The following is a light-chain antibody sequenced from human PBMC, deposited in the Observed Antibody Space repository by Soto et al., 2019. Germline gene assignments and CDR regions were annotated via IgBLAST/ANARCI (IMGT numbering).Light chain of an antibody. J-gene: IGLJ2*01. CDR2: DNN. Sequence: QAVVTQPPSASGPPGQRVTISCSGSSSNIGSNTVNWYQQLPGTAPKLLICDNNQRPSGVPDRFSGSKSGTSASLAISGLQSEDEADYYCAAWDDSLNGVVFGGGTKLTVL. CDR1: SSNIGSNT. CDR3: AAWDDSLNGVV. V-gene: IGLV1-44*01.